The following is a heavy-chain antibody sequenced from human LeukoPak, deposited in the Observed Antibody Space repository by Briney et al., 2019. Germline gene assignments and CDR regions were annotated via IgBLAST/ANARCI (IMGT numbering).Heavy chain of an antibody. Sequence: GASVKVSCKASGYTFAKYAIHWVRQAPGQRLEWMGWINAGNGNTRYSQKFQGGVTITRDTSASTASMELSSLRSEDTAVYYCARSILVVPAASHYNYGVDVWGQGTTVTVSS. CDR3: ARSILVVPAASHYNYGVDV. CDR2: INAGNGNT. D-gene: IGHD2-2*01. V-gene: IGHV1-3*01. J-gene: IGHJ6*02. CDR1: GYTFAKYA.